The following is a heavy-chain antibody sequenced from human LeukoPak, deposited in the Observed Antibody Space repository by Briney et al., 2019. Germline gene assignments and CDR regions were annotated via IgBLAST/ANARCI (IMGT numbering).Heavy chain of an antibody. V-gene: IGHV3-48*01. CDR3: ARDRGYGDYYHYYMDV. Sequence: PGGSLRLSCAASGFTFSSYDMHWVRQAPGKGLEWVSYISSSSSTIYYADSVKGRFTISRDNAKNSLYLQMNSLRAEDTAVYYCARDRGYGDYYHYYMDVWGKGTTVTVSS. CDR2: ISSSSSTI. J-gene: IGHJ6*03. CDR1: GFTFSSYD. D-gene: IGHD4-17*01.